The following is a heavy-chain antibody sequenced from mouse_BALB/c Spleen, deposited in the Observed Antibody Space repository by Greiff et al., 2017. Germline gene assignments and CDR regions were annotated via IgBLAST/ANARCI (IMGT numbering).Heavy chain of an antibody. CDR1: GFAFSSYD. Sequence: EVHLVESGGGLVKPGGSLKLSCAASGFAFSSYDMSWVRQTPEKRLEWVAYISSGGGSTYYPDTVKGRFTISRDNAKNTLYLQMSSLKSEDTAMYYCARRWDGYYGGFAYWGQGTLVTVSA. J-gene: IGHJ3*01. V-gene: IGHV5-12-1*01. CDR2: ISSGGGST. D-gene: IGHD2-3*01. CDR3: ARRWDGYYGGFAY.